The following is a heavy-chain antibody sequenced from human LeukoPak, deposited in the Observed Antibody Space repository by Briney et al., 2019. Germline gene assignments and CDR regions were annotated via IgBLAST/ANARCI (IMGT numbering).Heavy chain of an antibody. D-gene: IGHD3-10*01. CDR2: MNSGGDA. CDR3: ARGGSMVRGVL. CDR1: GFTFGKYW. Sequence: GRSLRLSCVASGFTFGKYWMSWVRQAPGKGLEWVSAMNSGGDAYYADSVRGRFIISRDKSRNTLYLQMNSLRVDDTAVYYCARGGSMVRGVLWGQGTLVTVSS. J-gene: IGHJ4*02. V-gene: IGHV3-53*01.